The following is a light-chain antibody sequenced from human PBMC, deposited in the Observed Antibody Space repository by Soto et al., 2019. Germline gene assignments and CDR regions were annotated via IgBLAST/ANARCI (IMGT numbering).Light chain of an antibody. CDR3: QQTDSFPRT. CDR1: QSISSY. J-gene: IGKJ1*01. V-gene: IGKV1-39*01. CDR2: AAS. Sequence: DIQMTQSPSSLSASVGDRVTITCRASQSISSYLNWYQHKPGKAPKLLIYAASSLQTGVPSRFSGSRSGTDFALTISSLQCDDFATYYCQQTDSFPRTFGQGTKVDIK.